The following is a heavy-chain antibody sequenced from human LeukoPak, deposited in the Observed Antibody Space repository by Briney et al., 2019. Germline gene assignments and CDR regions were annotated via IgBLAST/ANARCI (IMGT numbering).Heavy chain of an antibody. D-gene: IGHD2-2*02. CDR1: GLSLSSSG. CDR3: AKAGGDCTSSSCYSDWFNP. Sequence: GGSLRLSCAASGLSLSSSGMHWVRQAPGKGLEWVAVIWFDGSKTYYADSVQGRFTISRDTSKNTLFLQMNNLRAEDTAVYYCAKAGGDCTSSSCYSDWFNPWGQGTLVTVSS. J-gene: IGHJ5*02. CDR2: IWFDGSKT. V-gene: IGHV3-33*06.